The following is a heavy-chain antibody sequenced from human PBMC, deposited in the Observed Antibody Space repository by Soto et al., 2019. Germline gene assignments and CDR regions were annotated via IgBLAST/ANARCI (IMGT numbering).Heavy chain of an antibody. CDR3: ARVDSSWYAPTFDY. Sequence: QVQLQESGPGLVKPSQTLSLTCTVSGGSISSGGYYWSWIRQHPGKGLEWIGYIYYSGSTYYNPSLKSRVTLSVDTSKNQFSLKLSSVTAADTAVYYCARVDSSWYAPTFDYWGQGTLVTVSS. CDR1: GGSISSGGYY. V-gene: IGHV4-31*03. J-gene: IGHJ4*02. D-gene: IGHD6-13*01. CDR2: IYYSGST.